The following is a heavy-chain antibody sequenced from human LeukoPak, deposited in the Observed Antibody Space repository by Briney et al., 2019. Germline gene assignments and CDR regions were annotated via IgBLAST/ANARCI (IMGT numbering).Heavy chain of an antibody. Sequence: GGSLRLSCAASGFTFGSYYMSWVRQAPGKGLEWVANIKEDGTEEYYVDSVKGRFTISRDNAKNSLYLQMNSLRAEDTAVYYCARDPNWFDPWGQGTLVTVSS. J-gene: IGHJ5*02. CDR3: ARDPNWFDP. V-gene: IGHV3-7*01. CDR1: GFTFGSYY. CDR2: IKEDGTEE.